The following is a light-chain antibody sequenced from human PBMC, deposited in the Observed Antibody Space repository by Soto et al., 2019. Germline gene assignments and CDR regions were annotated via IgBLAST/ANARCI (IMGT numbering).Light chain of an antibody. CDR3: QQSYSTPYT. V-gene: IGKV1-39*01. CDR1: QSIRYN. Sequence: DIQLTQSPSSLSTSVGDRVTMTCRASQSIRYNLNWYQQKPRGAPKLLISAASSLQGGVPLRFSGSGSGTDFTLTISSLQPEDFATYYCQQSYSTPYTFGQGTSLEIK. J-gene: IGKJ2*01. CDR2: AAS.